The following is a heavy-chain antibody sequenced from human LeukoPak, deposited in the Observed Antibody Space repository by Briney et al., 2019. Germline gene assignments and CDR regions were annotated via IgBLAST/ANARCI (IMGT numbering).Heavy chain of an antibody. V-gene: IGHV4-39*01. J-gene: IGHJ4*02. CDR3: ARQTGSGLFILP. Sequence: SETLSLTCTVSGGIISSSSYYWGWIRQPPGKGLEWIGSIYYSGNTYYNASLQNQVSISIDTSKNQFSLRLTSVTAADAAVYYCARQTGSGLFILPGGQGTLVTVSS. D-gene: IGHD3/OR15-3a*01. CDR1: GGIISSSSYY. CDR2: IYYSGNT.